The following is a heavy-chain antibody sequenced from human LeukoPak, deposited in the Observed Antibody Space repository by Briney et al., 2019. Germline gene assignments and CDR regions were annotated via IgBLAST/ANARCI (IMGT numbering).Heavy chain of an antibody. D-gene: IGHD3-16*01. CDR3: ARDGGVTWYFDL. CDR1: GGSISSGNFY. J-gene: IGHJ2*01. Sequence: KPSETLSLTCTVSGGSISSGNFYWGWIRQPPGKGLEWIGSLYYSGSTYYNPSLKSRVTISVDTSKNQFSLKLSSVTAADTAVYYCARDGGVTWYFDLWGRGTLVTVSS. V-gene: IGHV4-39*07. CDR2: LYYSGST.